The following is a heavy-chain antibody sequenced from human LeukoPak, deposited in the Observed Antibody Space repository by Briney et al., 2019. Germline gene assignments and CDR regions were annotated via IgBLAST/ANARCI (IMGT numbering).Heavy chain of an antibody. CDR2: INHSGST. Sequence: SETLSLTCAVYGGSSSGYYWSWIRQPPGKGLEWIGEINHSGSTNYNPSLKSRVTISVDTSKNQFSLKLSSVTAADTAVYYCARVDVWGQGTLVTVSS. V-gene: IGHV4-34*01. CDR3: ARVDV. CDR1: GGSSSGYY. J-gene: IGHJ5*02.